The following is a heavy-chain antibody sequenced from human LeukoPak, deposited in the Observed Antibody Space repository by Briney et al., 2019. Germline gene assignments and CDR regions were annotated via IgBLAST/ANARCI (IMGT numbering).Heavy chain of an antibody. CDR3: VRDCSSASLSSGCYYAMDV. Sequence: GGSLGLSCAASGFTFNDYWMTWVRQAPGKGLEWVAHIKQDGSEKYYVDSLKSRFTISRDNAKNSLFLQMNSLRAEDTAVYYCVRDCSSASLSSGCYYAMDVWGKGTTVTVSS. CDR2: IKQDGSEK. CDR1: GFTFNDYW. V-gene: IGHV3-7*03. J-gene: IGHJ6*04. D-gene: IGHD2-2*01.